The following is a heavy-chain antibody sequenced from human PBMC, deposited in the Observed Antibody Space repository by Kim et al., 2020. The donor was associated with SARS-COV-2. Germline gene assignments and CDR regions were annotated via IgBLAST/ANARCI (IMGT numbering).Heavy chain of an antibody. CDR1: GYTFTSYG. Sequence: ASVKVSCKASGYTFTSYGISWVRQAPGQGLEWMGWISSYNGNTNYAQKLQGRVTMTTDTSTSTAYMELRSLRSDDTAVYYCARDADSSGYYYYYYYGLDVCGQGTTVTVSS. CDR2: ISSYNGNT. D-gene: IGHD3-22*01. J-gene: IGHJ6*02. CDR3: ARDADSSGYYYYYYYGLDV. V-gene: IGHV1-18*01.